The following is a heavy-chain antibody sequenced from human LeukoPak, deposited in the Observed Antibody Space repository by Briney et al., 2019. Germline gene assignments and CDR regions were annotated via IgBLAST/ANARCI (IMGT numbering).Heavy chain of an antibody. CDR3: ARVDDSSGYQYSWFDP. J-gene: IGHJ5*02. D-gene: IGHD3-22*01. V-gene: IGHV4-59*01. CDR1: GDSISGYY. CDR2: IYYSGST. Sequence: PSETLSFTCAVSGDSISGYYWSWIRQPPGRGLEWIGSIYYSGSTNYNPSLKSRVTISVDTSKNQFSLKLSSVTAADTAVYYCARVDDSSGYQYSWFDPWGQGTLVTVSS.